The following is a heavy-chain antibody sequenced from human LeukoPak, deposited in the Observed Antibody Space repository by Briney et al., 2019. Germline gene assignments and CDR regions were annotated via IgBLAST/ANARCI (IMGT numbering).Heavy chain of an antibody. V-gene: IGHV4-31*03. CDR1: GGSISSGGYY. CDR2: IYYSGST. CDR3: AREFFWYYYDRSGAFDI. J-gene: IGHJ3*02. D-gene: IGHD3-22*01. Sequence: SQTLSLTCTVSGGSISSGGYYWSWIRQHPGKGLEWIGYIYYSGSTYYNPSLKSRVTIPVDTSKNQFSLKLSSVTAADTAVYYCAREFFWYYYDRSGAFDIWGQGTMVTVSS.